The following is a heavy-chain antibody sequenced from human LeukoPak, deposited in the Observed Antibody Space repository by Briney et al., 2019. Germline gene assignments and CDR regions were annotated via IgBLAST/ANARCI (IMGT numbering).Heavy chain of an antibody. D-gene: IGHD1-1*01. J-gene: IGHJ4*02. CDR2: ISDSGGTT. CDR1: GFTFSNYA. Sequence: GGCLRLSCAASGFTFSNYAMSWVRQAPGKGLEWVSAISDSGGTTYYADSVKGRFTISRDNSKNTLNLQMNSLRAEDTATYYCAKDWENWNQGFFDYWGQGTLVTVSS. CDR3: AKDWENWNQGFFDY. V-gene: IGHV3-23*01.